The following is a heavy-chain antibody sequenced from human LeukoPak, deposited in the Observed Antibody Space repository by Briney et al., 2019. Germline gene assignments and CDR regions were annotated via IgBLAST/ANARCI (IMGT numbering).Heavy chain of an antibody. CDR3: ARDRSGLRLGELSI. J-gene: IGHJ3*02. CDR2: INPNSGGT. Sequence: VASVKVSCKASGYTFTGYYMHWVRQAPGQGLEWMGWINPNSGGTNYAQKFQGRVTMTRDTSISTAYMELSRLRSDDTAVYYCARDRSGLRLGELSIWGQGTMVTVSS. CDR1: GYTFTGYY. D-gene: IGHD3-16*01. V-gene: IGHV1-2*02.